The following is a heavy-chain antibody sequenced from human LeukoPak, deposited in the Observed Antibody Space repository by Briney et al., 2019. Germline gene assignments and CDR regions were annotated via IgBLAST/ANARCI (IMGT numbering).Heavy chain of an antibody. D-gene: IGHD3-22*01. J-gene: IGHJ4*02. V-gene: IGHV4-34*01. CDR1: GGSFSGYY. CDR3: AREGSYDSSGYYYFY. Sequence: PSETLSLTCAVYGGSFSGYYWSWIRQPPGKGLEWIGEINHSGSIYYNPSLKSRVTISVDTSKNQFSLKLSSVTAADTAVYYCAREGSYDSSGYYYFYWGQGTLVTVSS. CDR2: INHSGSI.